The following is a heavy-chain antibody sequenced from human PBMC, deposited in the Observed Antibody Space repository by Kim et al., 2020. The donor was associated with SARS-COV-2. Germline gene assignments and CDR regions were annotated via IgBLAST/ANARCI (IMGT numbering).Heavy chain of an antibody. V-gene: IGHV3-30*18. CDR2: ISYDGSHK. J-gene: IGHJ4*02. CDR3: AKSLGPYTYDTVDH. D-gene: IGHD5-18*01. Sequence: GGSLRLSCAASGFTFSTYGMHWVRQAPGKGLYWVSVISYDGSHKYYADSVKGRFTISRDNSQNTLYLQMNSLRAEDTAMYYCAKSLGPYTYDTVDHGGQGTPVTVSS. CDR1: GFTFSTYG.